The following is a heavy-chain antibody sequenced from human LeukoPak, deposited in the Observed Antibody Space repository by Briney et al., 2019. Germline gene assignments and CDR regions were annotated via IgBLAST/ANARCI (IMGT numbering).Heavy chain of an antibody. CDR3: ARTPGRSYYYYYMDV. V-gene: IGHV1-69*02. Sequence: SVKVSCKASGGTFSSYTISWVRQAPGQGLEWMGRIIPILGIANYAQKFQGRVTITADKSTSTAYMELSSLRSEDTAVYYCARTPGRSYYYYYMDVWGKGTTVTVSS. CDR1: GGTFSSYT. J-gene: IGHJ6*03. CDR2: IIPILGIA.